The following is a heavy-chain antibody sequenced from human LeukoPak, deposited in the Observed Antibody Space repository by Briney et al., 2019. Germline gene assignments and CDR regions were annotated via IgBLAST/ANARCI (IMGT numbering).Heavy chain of an antibody. J-gene: IGHJ5*02. CDR1: GGSFSGYY. D-gene: IGHD3-3*01. V-gene: IGHV4-34*01. CDR3: ARGNDFWSGYYTYNWFDP. CDR2: INHSGST. Sequence: KTSETLSLTCAVYGGSFSGYYWSWIRQPPGKELEWIGEINHSGSTNYNPSLKSRVTISVDTSKNQFSLKLSSVTAADTAVYYCARGNDFWSGYYTYNWFDPWGQGTLVTVSS.